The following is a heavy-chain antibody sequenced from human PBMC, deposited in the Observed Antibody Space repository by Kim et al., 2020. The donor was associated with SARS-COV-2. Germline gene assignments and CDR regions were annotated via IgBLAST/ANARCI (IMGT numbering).Heavy chain of an antibody. V-gene: IGHV4-31*02. J-gene: IGHJ6*02. Sequence: PSLTSRVTISVDTSKNQFSRKVSSVTAADTAVYYCARDRFGGDYYYGMDVWGQGTTVTVSS. CDR3: ARDRFGGDYYYGMDV. D-gene: IGHD3-16*01.